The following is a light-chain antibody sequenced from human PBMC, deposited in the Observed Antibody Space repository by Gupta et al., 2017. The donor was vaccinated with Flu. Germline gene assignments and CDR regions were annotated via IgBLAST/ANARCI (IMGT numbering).Light chain of an antibody. CDR3: QKDGSSTWT. Sequence: EIVLTQSPGTLSLSPGERATLSCRASQSVSSSNLGWYQQKPGQAPRLLIYCASKRATGIPDRFSGSGSGTDFTLTISRLEPEDFAVYYCQKDGSSTWTFGQGTKVEIK. V-gene: IGKV3-20*01. J-gene: IGKJ1*01. CDR2: CAS. CDR1: QSVSSSN.